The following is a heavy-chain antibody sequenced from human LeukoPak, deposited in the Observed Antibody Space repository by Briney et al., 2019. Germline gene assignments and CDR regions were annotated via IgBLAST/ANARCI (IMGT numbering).Heavy chain of an antibody. CDR2: ISSSSSYI. D-gene: IGHD3-22*01. V-gene: IGHV3-21*01. Sequence: GGSLRLSCATSGFTLSSYWMHRVRQVPGKGLEWVSSISSSSSYIYYADSVKGRFTISRDNAKNSLYLQMNSLRAEDTAVYYCARVGRYYDSSGSSWGQGTLVTVSS. J-gene: IGHJ5*02. CDR3: ARVGRYYDSSGSS. CDR1: GFTLSSYW.